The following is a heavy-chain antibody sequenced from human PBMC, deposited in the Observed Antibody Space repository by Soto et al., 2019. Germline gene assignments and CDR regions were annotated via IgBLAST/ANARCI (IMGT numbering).Heavy chain of an antibody. D-gene: IGHD4-17*01. V-gene: IGHV1-46*03. CDR2: INPSGGST. Sequence: QVQLVQSGAEVKKPGASVKVSCKASGYTFTSYYMHWVRQAPGQGLEWMGIINPSGGSTSYAQKFQGRVTMTRDSSTSTVYMELSSLRSEDTAVYYCASFPPDGDYYFDYWGQGTLVTVSS. CDR1: GYTFTSYY. CDR3: ASFPPDGDYYFDY. J-gene: IGHJ4*02.